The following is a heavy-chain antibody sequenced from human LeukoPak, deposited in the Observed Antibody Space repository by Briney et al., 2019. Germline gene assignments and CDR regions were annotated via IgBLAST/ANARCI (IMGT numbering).Heavy chain of an antibody. CDR3: ARVDTVMAYYFDL. CDR2: IYSGGTT. D-gene: IGHD5-18*01. CDR1: GFTVSTNC. Sequence: GGSLRLSCAASGFTVSTNCMTWVRQAPGKGLKWVSTIYSGGTTYYADSVMGRFTISRHNSRNTLYLQMNSLRAEDTAVCYCARVDTVMAYYFDLWGQGTLVTVSS. J-gene: IGHJ4*02. V-gene: IGHV3-53*04.